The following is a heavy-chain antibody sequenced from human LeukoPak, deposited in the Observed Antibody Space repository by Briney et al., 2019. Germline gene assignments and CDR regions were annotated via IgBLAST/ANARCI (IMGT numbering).Heavy chain of an antibody. Sequence: PGGSLRLSCAASGFRFSDYYMIWIRQAPGKGLEWVSCISSSGSTKYYADSVKGRFTISRDNARNSLFLQMNRLRAEDTAVYYCARDATMIVVTGNFDIWGQGTLLTVSS. J-gene: IGHJ3*02. D-gene: IGHD3-22*01. CDR3: ARDATMIVVTGNFDI. CDR2: ISSSGSTK. V-gene: IGHV3-11*04. CDR1: GFRFSDYY.